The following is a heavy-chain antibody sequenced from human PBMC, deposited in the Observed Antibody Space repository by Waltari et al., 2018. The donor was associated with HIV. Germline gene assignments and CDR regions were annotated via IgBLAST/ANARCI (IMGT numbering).Heavy chain of an antibody. V-gene: IGHV3-48*02. J-gene: IGHJ4*02. CDR1: GFTFSSYS. CDR2: IRSSRSTI. CDR3: AREQPEFSTTATFDY. Sequence: EVQLVESGGGLVQPGGSLRLSCAASGFTFSSYSMNWVRQAPGKGLEWVSNIRSSRSTIYDADSVKGRFTISRDNAKNSLYRQMNSLRDEDTAVYYCAREQPEFSTTATFDYWGQGTLVTVSS. D-gene: IGHD2-21*02.